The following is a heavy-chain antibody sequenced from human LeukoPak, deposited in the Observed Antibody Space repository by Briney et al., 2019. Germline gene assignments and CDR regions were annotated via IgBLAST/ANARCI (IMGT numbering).Heavy chain of an antibody. CDR3: AKLGAHFDY. CDR2: ISGRGGST. Sequence: GGSLRLSCAASGFTFSNYDMSWVRQAPGMGLEWVSGISGRGGSTESAAAVKGRCTISRDNSKNTLFLQTDPMSAVGHAVYFLAKLGAHFDYWGQGTLVTVSS. CDR1: GFTFSNYD. J-gene: IGHJ4*02. D-gene: IGHD7-27*01. V-gene: IGHV3-23*01.